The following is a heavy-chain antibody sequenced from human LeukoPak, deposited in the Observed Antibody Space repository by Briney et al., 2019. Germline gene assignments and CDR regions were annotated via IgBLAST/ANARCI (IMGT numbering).Heavy chain of an antibody. J-gene: IGHJ4*02. CDR1: VAPSAVVVTT. Sequence: SEPCPSPALSLVAPSAVVVTTGAGSASPQGRGWSGLGVSNSGSTYYNPSLKSRVTISVDTSKNQFSLKLSSMTAADTAVYYCARHAAVAYFDILTEEDYWGQGTLVTVSS. CDR3: ARHAAVAYFDILTEEDY. D-gene: IGHD3-9*01. CDR2: SNSGST. V-gene: IGHV4-39*01.